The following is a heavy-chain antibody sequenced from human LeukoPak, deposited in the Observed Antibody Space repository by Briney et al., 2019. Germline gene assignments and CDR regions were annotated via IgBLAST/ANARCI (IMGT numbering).Heavy chain of an antibody. J-gene: IGHJ4*02. CDR1: GFTFSSFA. V-gene: IGHV3-64D*09. Sequence: PGGSLRLSCSASGFTFSSFAMHWVRQAPGKGLEYVAAISRNGGSTYYADSVKGRFTISRDNSKSTLDLQMSSLRAEDTAVYLCVKDLRSDFMGVLSRYLSYWGQGTLVTVSS. D-gene: IGHD2/OR15-2a*01. CDR2: ISRNGGST. CDR3: VKDLRSDFMGVLSRYLSY.